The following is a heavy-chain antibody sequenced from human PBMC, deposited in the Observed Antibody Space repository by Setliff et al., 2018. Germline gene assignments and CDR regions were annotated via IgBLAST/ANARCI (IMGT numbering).Heavy chain of an antibody. CDR3: ARDLAVAGYYGAFDI. J-gene: IGHJ3*02. Sequence: ASVKVSCKASGYTFTSYDINWVRQATGQGLEWMGWMNPNSGNTGYAQKFQGRVTITTDESTSTAYMELSSLRSEDTAVYYCARDLAVAGYYGAFDIWGQGTMVTV. CDR1: GYTFTSYD. CDR2: MNPNSGNT. V-gene: IGHV1-8*01. D-gene: IGHD6-19*01.